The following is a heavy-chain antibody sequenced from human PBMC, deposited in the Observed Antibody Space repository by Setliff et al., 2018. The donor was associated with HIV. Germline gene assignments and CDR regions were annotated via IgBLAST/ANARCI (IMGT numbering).Heavy chain of an antibody. CDR1: GYTFTSSD. CDR2: MNPNSGNT. D-gene: IGHD4-4*01. Sequence: ASVKVSCKASGYTFTSSDINWVRQATGQGLEWMGWMNPNSGNTGYAQKFQGRVTMTRDTSIRTAYMELSSLRSEDTAVYYCARGLRQNRSNSDVFDVWGQGTVVTVSS. CDR3: ARGLRQNRSNSDVFDV. V-gene: IGHV1-8*02. J-gene: IGHJ3*01.